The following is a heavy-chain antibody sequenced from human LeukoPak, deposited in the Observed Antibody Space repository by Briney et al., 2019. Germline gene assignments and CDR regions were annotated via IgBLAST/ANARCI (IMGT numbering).Heavy chain of an antibody. CDR1: AGSSSGYN. CDR2: INHSGST. Sequence: ETLSLTCAVYAGSSSGYNWSWIREPPGKGLEWIGEINHSGSTNYNPTLNGRVTISVDTSKNQYSLKLSSVTAADTAVYYCASLAAAATFGYYYHMDVWGKGTTVTVSS. D-gene: IGHD6-13*01. V-gene: IGHV4-34*01. J-gene: IGHJ6*03. CDR3: ASLAAAATFGYYYHMDV.